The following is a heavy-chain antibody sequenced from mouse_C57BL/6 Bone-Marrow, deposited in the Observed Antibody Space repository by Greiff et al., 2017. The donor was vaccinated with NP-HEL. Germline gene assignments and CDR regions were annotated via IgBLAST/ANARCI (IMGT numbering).Heavy chain of an antibody. CDR2: IDPENGDT. D-gene: IGHD2-12*01. V-gene: IGHV14-4*01. CDR1: GFNIKDDY. Sequence: EVMLVESGAELVRPGASVKLSCTASGFNIKDDYMHWVKQRPEQGLEWIGWIDPENGDTEYASKFQGKATITADTSSNTAYLQLSSLTSEDTAVYYCTTDYSFAYWGQGTLVTVSA. CDR3: TTDYSFAY. J-gene: IGHJ3*01.